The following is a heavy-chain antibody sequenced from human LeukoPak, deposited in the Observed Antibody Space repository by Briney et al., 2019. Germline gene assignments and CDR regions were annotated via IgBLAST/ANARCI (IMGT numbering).Heavy chain of an antibody. V-gene: IGHV3-48*02. D-gene: IGHD6-13*01. CDR1: GFIFSTYS. CDR3: ARSGYGSRWYFFDH. Sequence: GGSLRLSCAASGFIFSTYSINWVRQAPGKGLEWVSHISSSSSSIYYADSVKGRFSISRDNAKNSLYLQMNSLRDEDTAVYYCARSGYGSRWYFFDHWGQGTLVTVSS. J-gene: IGHJ4*02. CDR2: ISSSSSSI.